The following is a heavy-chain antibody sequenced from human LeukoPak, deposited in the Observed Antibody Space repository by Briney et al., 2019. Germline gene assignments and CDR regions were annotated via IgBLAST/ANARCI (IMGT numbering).Heavy chain of an antibody. Sequence: PGGPLRLSCAASGFTFSSYGMHWVRQAPGKGLEWVALIWYDGSNKYYADSVKGRFTISRDNSQNTLYLQMNSLRAEDTAVYYCARDRIRGDYWGQGTLVTVSS. J-gene: IGHJ4*02. CDR1: GFTFSSYG. CDR2: IWYDGSNK. V-gene: IGHV3-33*01. CDR3: ARDRIRGDY. D-gene: IGHD1-14*01.